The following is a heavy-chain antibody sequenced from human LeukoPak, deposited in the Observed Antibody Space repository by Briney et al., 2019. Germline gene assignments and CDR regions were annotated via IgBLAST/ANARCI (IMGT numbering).Heavy chain of an antibody. CDR3: ARRTSDDYGDYGDY. CDR2: IYYSGNT. CDR1: GGSISGDH. V-gene: IGHV4-59*12. J-gene: IGHJ4*02. Sequence: SETLSLTCTVSGGSISGDHWNWIRQPPGKGLEWIGYIYYSGNTNYNPSLKSRVTISVDTSKNQFSLQLTSVTAADTAVYYCARRTSDDYGDYGDYWGQGTLVTVSS. D-gene: IGHD4-17*01.